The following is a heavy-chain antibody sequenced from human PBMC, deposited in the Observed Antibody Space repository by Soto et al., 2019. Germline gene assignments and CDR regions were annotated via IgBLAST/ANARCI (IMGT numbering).Heavy chain of an antibody. J-gene: IGHJ6*03. CDR2: IYYSGST. CDR1: GGSISSSSYY. V-gene: IGHV4-39*01. D-gene: IGHD3-10*01. Sequence: PSETLSLTCTVSGGSISSSSYYWGWIRQPPGKGLEWIGSIYYSGSTYYNPSLKSRVTISVDTSKNQFSLKLSSVTAADTAVYYCARQPRRPGYYYYMDVWGKGTTVTVSS. CDR3: ARQPRRPGYYYYMDV.